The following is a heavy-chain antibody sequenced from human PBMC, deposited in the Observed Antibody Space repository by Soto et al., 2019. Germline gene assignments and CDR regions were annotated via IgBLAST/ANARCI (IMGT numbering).Heavy chain of an antibody. D-gene: IGHD2-8*01. Sequence: ASVKVSCKASGYTLTSYDINWVRQATGQGLEWMGRMNLNSGNTVYAQKFQGRVTMTRNTSISTAYMELNSLRSDDTAVYYCAKGLHCTNDLCQDYRAHRTPVTVPS. CDR3: AKGLHCTNDLCQDY. V-gene: IGHV1-8*01. J-gene: IGHJ4*01. CDR1: GYTLTSYD. CDR2: MNLNSGNT.